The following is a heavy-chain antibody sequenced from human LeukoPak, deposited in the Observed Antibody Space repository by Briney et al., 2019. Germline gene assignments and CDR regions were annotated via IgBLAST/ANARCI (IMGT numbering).Heavy chain of an antibody. J-gene: IGHJ6*03. D-gene: IGHD6-19*01. Sequence: GPLRLSCAASGFTFSSYAMHWVRQAPGKGLEWVAVISYDGSNKYYADSVKGRFTISRDNSKNTLYLQMNSLRAEDTAVYYCARDGRIAVAGTGRGYYYYYMDVWGKGTTVTVSS. CDR1: GFTFSSYA. CDR2: ISYDGSNK. V-gene: IGHV3-30*04. CDR3: ARDGRIAVAGTGRGYYYYYMDV.